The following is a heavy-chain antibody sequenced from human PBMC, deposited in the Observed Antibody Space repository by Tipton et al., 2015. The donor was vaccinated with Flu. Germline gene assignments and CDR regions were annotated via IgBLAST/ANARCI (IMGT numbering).Heavy chain of an antibody. Sequence: TLSLTCTVSGDSISSSYYWGWIRQPPGKGPEWIGSIYYSGSTYYDPSLKSRVTISVDTSKNQFSLKLSSVTAADTAVYYCAREGRREQLALDYWGQGTLVTVSS. V-gene: IGHV4-39*07. J-gene: IGHJ4*02. CDR3: AREGRREQLALDY. D-gene: IGHD6-6*01. CDR1: GDSISSSYY. CDR2: IYYSGST.